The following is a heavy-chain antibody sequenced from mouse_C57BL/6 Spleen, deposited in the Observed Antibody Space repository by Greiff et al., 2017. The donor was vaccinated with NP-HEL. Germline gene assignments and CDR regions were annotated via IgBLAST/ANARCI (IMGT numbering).Heavy chain of an antibody. D-gene: IGHD2-2*01. V-gene: IGHV1-22*01. CDR2: INPNNGGT. CDR1: GYTFTDYN. J-gene: IGHJ2*01. CDR3: ARRRGYDGYYFDY. Sequence: EVKVQQSGPELVKPGASVKMSCKASGYTFTDYNMHWVKQSHGKSLEWIGYINPNNGGTSYNQKFKGKATLTVNKSSSTAYMELRSLTSEDSAVYYCARRRGYDGYYFDYWGKGTTLTVSS.